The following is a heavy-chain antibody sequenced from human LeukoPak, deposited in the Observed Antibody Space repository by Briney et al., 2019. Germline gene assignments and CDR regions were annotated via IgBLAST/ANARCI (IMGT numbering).Heavy chain of an antibody. D-gene: IGHD5-18*01. Sequence: GSLRLSCAASGFTFTTYWMHWVRQAPGKGLVWVSHINSDGSITSYADSVKGRFTISRDNAKNTLYLQMNSLRAEDTAVYYCARDAVDTANAVWGQGTTVTVSS. V-gene: IGHV3-74*01. J-gene: IGHJ6*02. CDR3: ARDAVDTANAV. CDR2: INSDGSIT. CDR1: GFTFTTYW.